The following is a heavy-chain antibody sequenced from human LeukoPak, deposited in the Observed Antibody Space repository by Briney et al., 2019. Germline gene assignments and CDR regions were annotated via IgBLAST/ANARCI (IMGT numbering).Heavy chain of an antibody. CDR3: ATAESIVGATFDLAPGKYYYYYGMDV. J-gene: IGHJ6*02. CDR1: GYTLTELS. D-gene: IGHD1-26*01. CDR2: FDPEDGES. V-gene: IGHV1-24*01. Sequence: ASVKVSCKVSGYTLTELSMHWVRQAPGKGLEWMGGFDPEDGESIYAQKFQGRVTMTEDTSTDTAYMELSSLRSEDTAVYYCATAESIVGATFDLAPGKYYYYYGMDVWGQGTTVTVSS.